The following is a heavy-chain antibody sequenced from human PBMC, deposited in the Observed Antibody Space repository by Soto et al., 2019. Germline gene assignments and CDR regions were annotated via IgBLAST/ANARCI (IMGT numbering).Heavy chain of an antibody. J-gene: IGHJ4*02. V-gene: IGHV4-4*02. CDR1: GGSISSSNW. D-gene: IGHD5-12*01. CDR3: ARDLGGYSGYGTYFDY. Sequence: QVQLQESGPGLVKPSGTLSLTCAVSGGSISSSNWWSWVRQPPGKGLEWIGEIYHSGSTNYNPSLKRRVTISVDKSKNQFSLKLSSVTAADTAVYYCARDLGGYSGYGTYFDYWGQGTLVTVFS. CDR2: IYHSGST.